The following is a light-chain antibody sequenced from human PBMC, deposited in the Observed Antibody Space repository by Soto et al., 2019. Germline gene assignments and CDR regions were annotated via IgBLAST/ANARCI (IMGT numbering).Light chain of an antibody. CDR3: QKYSTSPRT. J-gene: IGKJ1*01. CDR2: GVS. Sequence: EIVLTQSPGTLSLSPGERATLSCRASQSVDSSYLAWHQQKPGQAPRLLIYGVSIRATGIPDRFSGSGSGTDFTLTISRLEPEDFAVYYCQKYSTSPRTFGQGTKVDIK. V-gene: IGKV3-20*01. CDR1: QSVDSSY.